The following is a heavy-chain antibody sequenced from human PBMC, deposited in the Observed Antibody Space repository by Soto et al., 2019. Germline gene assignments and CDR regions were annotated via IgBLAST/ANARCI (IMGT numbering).Heavy chain of an antibody. Sequence: PSETMSLTCTVSGGSISSSSYYWGWIRQPPGKGLEWIGSIYYSGSTYYNPSLKSRVTISVDTSKNQFSLKLSSVTAADTAVYYCARHGYDYGDYYRENNWFDPWGQGTLVTAPQ. D-gene: IGHD4-17*01. CDR1: GGSISSSSYY. CDR2: IYYSGST. J-gene: IGHJ5*02. V-gene: IGHV4-39*01. CDR3: ARHGYDYGDYYRENNWFDP.